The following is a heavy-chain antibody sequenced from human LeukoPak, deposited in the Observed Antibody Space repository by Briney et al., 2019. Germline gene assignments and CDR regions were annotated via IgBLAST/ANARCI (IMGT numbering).Heavy chain of an antibody. D-gene: IGHD3-10*01. V-gene: IGHV4-4*07. CDR3: AREKYGSGSYYWFDP. J-gene: IGHJ5*02. CDR2: IYTSGST. CDR1: GGSISSCY. Sequence: PSETLSLTCTVSGGSISSCYWSWIRQPAGKGLEWIGRIYTSGSTNYNPSLKSRVTMSVDTSKNQFSLKLSSVTAADTAVYYCAREKYGSGSYYWFDPWGQGTLVTVSS.